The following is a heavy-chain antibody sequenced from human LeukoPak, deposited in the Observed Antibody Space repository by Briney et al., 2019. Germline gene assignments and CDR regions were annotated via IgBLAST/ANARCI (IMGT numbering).Heavy chain of an antibody. CDR3: ARVVASTSIDF. V-gene: IGHV4-61*02. CDR2: IYTSGST. J-gene: IGHJ4*02. D-gene: IGHD2-15*01. Sequence: SETLSLTCTVSGGSISSGSYYWSWIRQPAGKGLEWIGRIYTSGSTNYNPSLKSRVTISVDTSKNQFSLKVTSVTAADTAIYYCARVVASTSIDFWGQGTLVTVSS. CDR1: GGSISSGSYY.